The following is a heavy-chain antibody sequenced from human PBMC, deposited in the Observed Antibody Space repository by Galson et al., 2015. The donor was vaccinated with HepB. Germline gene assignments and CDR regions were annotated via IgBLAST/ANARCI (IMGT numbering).Heavy chain of an antibody. V-gene: IGHV3-74*01. J-gene: IGHJ6*02. CDR3: AREYYDFWSGYRTTYYYGMDV. CDR1: GFTFSSYW. CDR2: INSDGSST. D-gene: IGHD3-3*01. Sequence: SLRLSCAASGFTFSSYWMHWVRQAPGKGPVWVSRINSDGSSTSYADSVKGRFTISRDNAKNTPYLQMNSLRAEDTAVYYCAREYYDFWSGYRTTYYYGMDVWGQGTTVTVSS.